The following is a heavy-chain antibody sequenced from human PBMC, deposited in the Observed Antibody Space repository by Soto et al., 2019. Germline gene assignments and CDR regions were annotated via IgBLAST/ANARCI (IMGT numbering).Heavy chain of an antibody. J-gene: IGHJ6*01. V-gene: IGHV1-2*04. CDR3: SRGQNAVRGRYGMYV. Sequence: QVPLVQAGDQVKKPGASMKVSCKASGYTFTGYYMHLVRQAPGQGLEWMGWINPNSGGTNYAQKFQDWVTMTRDTSISTAYMELSRLRSDDTAVYYCSRGQNAVRGRYGMYVCGQGTTVAFSS. CDR2: INPNSGGT. CDR1: GYTFTGYY. D-gene: IGHD3-10*01.